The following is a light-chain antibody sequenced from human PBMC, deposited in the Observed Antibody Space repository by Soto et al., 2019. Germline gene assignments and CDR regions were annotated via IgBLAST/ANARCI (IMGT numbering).Light chain of an antibody. J-gene: IGLJ1*01. V-gene: IGLV2-11*01. CDR2: DVI. CDR3: CSYAGSIYV. CDR1: SSDVGGYNY. Sequence: QSVLTQPRSVSGSPGQSVTISCTGTSSDVGGYNYVSWYQQHPGRAPKLMIYDVIKRPSGVPDRFSGSKSGNTASLTISGLQAEDEADYHCCSYAGSIYVFGTGPSSPS.